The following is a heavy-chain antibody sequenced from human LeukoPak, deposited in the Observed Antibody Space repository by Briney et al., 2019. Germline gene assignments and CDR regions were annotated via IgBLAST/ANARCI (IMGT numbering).Heavy chain of an antibody. Sequence: PGGSLRLSCAASGFTFSGYNINWVRQAPGKGLEWVSYISSSGSAIYYADSVKGRFTISRDNAKNSLYLQMNSLRAEDTAVYYCARERGLGEGYFDYWGQGTLVTVSS. CDR2: ISSSGSAI. CDR1: GFTFSGYN. D-gene: IGHD4-17*01. J-gene: IGHJ4*02. CDR3: ARERGLGEGYFDY. V-gene: IGHV3-48*04.